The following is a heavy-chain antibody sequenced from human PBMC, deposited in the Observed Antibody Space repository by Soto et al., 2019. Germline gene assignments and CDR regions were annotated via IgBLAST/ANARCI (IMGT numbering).Heavy chain of an antibody. J-gene: IGHJ4*02. CDR3: ARDRSSMTSHCFDY. Sequence: PGGSLRLSCAASGFTFSSYSMNWVRQAPGKGLEWVSSISSSSSYIYYADSVKGRFTVSRDNAKNSLYLQMNSLRAEDTAVYYCARDRSSMTSHCFDYWGQGTLVTVSS. V-gene: IGHV3-21*01. CDR1: GFTFSSYS. D-gene: IGHD2-2*01. CDR2: ISSSSSYI.